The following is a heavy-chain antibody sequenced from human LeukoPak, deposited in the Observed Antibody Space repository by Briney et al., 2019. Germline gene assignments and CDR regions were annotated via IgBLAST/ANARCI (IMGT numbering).Heavy chain of an antibody. CDR1: GGSFSGYY. CDR2: INHSGST. V-gene: IGHV4-34*01. J-gene: IGHJ4*02. D-gene: IGHD5-18*01. CDR3: AGGRRYSYGGLDY. Sequence: SETLSLTCAVYGGSFSGYYWSWIRQPPGKGLEWIGEINHSGSTNYNPSLRGRVTISVDTSKNQFSLKLNSFTAADTAVYSCAGGRRYSYGGLDYWGQGAPVTVSS.